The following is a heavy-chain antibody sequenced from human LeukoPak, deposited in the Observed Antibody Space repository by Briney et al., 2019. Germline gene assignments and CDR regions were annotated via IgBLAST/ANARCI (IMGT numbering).Heavy chain of an antibody. J-gene: IGHJ6*02. CDR2: FDPEDGAT. D-gene: IGHD3-10*01. CDR3: ATGGMSLSGSYYTNYYGMDV. Sequence: ASVNVSCKVSGSTPTELSFHWVRQAPGKGLEWIGGFDPEDGATIHAQKFQGRVTMTEDTSTDTTYMELSSLGSEDTAVYYCATGGMSLSGSYYTNYYGMDVWGQGTKVTVSS. CDR1: GSTPTELS. V-gene: IGHV1-24*01.